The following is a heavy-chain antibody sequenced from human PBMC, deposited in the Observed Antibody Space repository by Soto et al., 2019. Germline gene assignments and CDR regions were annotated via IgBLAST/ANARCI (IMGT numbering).Heavy chain of an antibody. CDR2: VSASGDTA. D-gene: IGHD3-16*01. CDR1: GFTPSSYS. V-gene: IGHV3-48*04. Sequence: GGSLRLSCAASGFTPSSYSMNWVRQAPGKGLEWVSYVSASGDTAFYADSVKGRFTISRDNAKNSLFLLMNSLRAEDTAVYYCARDHSLIFGGVNFDVWGQGTPVTVSS. CDR3: ARDHSLIFGGVNFDV. J-gene: IGHJ4*02.